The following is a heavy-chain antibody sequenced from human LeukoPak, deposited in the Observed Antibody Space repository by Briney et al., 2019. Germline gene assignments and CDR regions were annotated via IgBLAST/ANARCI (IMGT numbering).Heavy chain of an antibody. D-gene: IGHD1-26*01. CDR3: ARRLGGAKVYYYYMDV. Sequence: PSETLSLTCTVSGGSISSSSYYWGWIRQPPGKWLEWIGSIYYSGSTYYNPSLKSRVTISVDTSTHQFSLKLSSVTAADTAVYYCARRLGGAKVYYYYMDVWGKGTTVTVSS. CDR1: GGSISSSSYY. CDR2: IYYSGST. V-gene: IGHV4-39*01. J-gene: IGHJ6*03.